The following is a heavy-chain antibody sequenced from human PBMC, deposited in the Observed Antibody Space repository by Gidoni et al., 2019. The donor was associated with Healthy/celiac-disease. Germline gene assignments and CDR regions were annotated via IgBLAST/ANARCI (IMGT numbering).Heavy chain of an antibody. CDR3: ARHNPGEGLSYYYYGMDV. D-gene: IGHD3-16*01. CDR1: GGSISSSSYY. J-gene: IGHJ6*02. V-gene: IGHV4-39*01. Sequence: QLQLQESGPGLVKPSETLSLTCTVSGGSISSSSYYWGWIRPPPGKGLEWIGSIYYSGSTYYNPSLKSRVTISVDTSKNQFSLKLSSVTAADTAVYYCARHNPGEGLSYYYYGMDVWGQGTTVTVSS. CDR2: IYYSGST.